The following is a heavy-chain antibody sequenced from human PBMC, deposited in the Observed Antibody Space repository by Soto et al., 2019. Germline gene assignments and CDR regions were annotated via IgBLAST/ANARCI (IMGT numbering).Heavy chain of an antibody. D-gene: IGHD3-10*01. Sequence: PSETLSLTCAVYGGSFSGYYWSWIRQPPGKGLGWIGEINHSGSTNYNPSLKSRVTISVDTSKNQFSLKLSSVTAADTAVYYCARAFSITMVRGVDWFDPWGQGTLVTVSS. CDR1: GGSFSGYY. V-gene: IGHV4-34*01. J-gene: IGHJ5*02. CDR3: ARAFSITMVRGVDWFDP. CDR2: INHSGST.